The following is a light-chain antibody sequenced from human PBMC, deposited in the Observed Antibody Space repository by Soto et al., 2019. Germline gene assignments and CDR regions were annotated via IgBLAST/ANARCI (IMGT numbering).Light chain of an antibody. CDR3: CSYAGGSWV. V-gene: IGLV2-11*01. CDR2: DVS. CDR1: SRDVGDYNY. J-gene: IGLJ3*02. Sequence: QCALTQPRSVSGSPGQSVTISCIGSSRDVGDYNYVSWYQQHPGKAPTLIVYDVSKRPSGVPGRFSGSKSGNTASLTISGLQAEDEADYYCCSYAGGSWVFGGGTKLTVL.